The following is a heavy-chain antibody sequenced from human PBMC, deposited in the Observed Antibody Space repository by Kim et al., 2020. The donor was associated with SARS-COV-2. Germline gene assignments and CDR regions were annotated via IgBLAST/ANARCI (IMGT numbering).Heavy chain of an antibody. CDR2: ISTSGTTI. D-gene: IGHD2-2*01. CDR3: ARGLYCSSTKCSFGLDV. Sequence: GGSLRLSCAASGFIFSTYEINWVRQAPGKGLEWISYISTSGTTIYSADSVKGRFTVSRDNARNSVYLKMNSLRDEDTAVYYCARGLYCSSTKCSFGLDVWGQGTTVTVSS. J-gene: IGHJ6*02. CDR1: GFIFSTYE. V-gene: IGHV3-48*03.